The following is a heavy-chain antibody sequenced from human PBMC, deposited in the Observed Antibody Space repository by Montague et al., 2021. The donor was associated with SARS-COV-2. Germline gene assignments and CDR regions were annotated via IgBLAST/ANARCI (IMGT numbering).Heavy chain of an antibody. CDR2: ISISGST. CDR3: ARDIAVAGLFDY. CDR1: GGSISSGSYY. J-gene: IGHJ4*02. Sequence: TLSLTCTVSGGSISSGSYYWSWIRQPAGKGLEWIGRISISGSTNYNPSLKCRVTISVDTSKNQFSLKLSSVTAADTAVYYCARDIAVAGLFDYWGQGTLVTVSS. V-gene: IGHV4-61*02. D-gene: IGHD6-19*01.